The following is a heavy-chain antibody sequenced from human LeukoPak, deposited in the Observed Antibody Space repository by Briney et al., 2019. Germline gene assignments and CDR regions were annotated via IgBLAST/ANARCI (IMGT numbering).Heavy chain of an antibody. V-gene: IGHV1-69*04. Sequence: SVKVSCKASGYTFTGSYMHWVRQAPGQGLEWMGRIIPILGIANYAQKFQGRVTITADKSTSTAYMELSSLRSEDTAVYYCARAPDLGPQDVWGQGTTVTVSS. D-gene: IGHD1-14*01. CDR2: IIPILGIA. J-gene: IGHJ6*02. CDR3: ARAPDLGPQDV. CDR1: GYTFTGSY.